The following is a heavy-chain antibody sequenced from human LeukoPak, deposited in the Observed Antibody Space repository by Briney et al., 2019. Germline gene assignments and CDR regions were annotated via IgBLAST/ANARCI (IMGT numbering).Heavy chain of an antibody. Sequence: ASVKVSCKVSGYTLTELSMHWVRQAPGKGLEWMGGFDPEDGETIYAQKFQGRVTMTEDTSTDTAYMALSSLRSEDTAVYYCATDLLRMVGATLWRDYWGQGTLVTVSS. CDR1: GYTLTELS. J-gene: IGHJ4*02. V-gene: IGHV1-24*01. CDR3: ATDLLRMVGATLWRDY. D-gene: IGHD1-26*01. CDR2: FDPEDGET.